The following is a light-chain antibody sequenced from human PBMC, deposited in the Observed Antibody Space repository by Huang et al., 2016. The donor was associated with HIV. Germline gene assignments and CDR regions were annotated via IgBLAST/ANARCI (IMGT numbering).Light chain of an antibody. J-gene: IGKJ3*01. Sequence: EIVLTQSPGTLSLSPGERATLSCRASLSVSSSYLAWYQQKPGQAPSLLIYGASIRATGIPDRFSGSGYGTDFTLTISRLEPEDFAVYYCQQYDTSFTFGPGTKVDIK. CDR3: QQYDTSFT. CDR2: GAS. V-gene: IGKV3-20*01. CDR1: LSVSSSY.